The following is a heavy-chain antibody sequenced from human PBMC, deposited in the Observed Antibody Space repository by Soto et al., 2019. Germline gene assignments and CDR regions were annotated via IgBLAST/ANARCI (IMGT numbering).Heavy chain of an antibody. V-gene: IGHV3-21*01. D-gene: IGHD1-26*01. CDR2: ISYSTTYI. CDR3: ARAVLPSVVGAVDY. J-gene: IGHJ4*02. CDR1: GFTFSSYN. Sequence: GGSLRLSCAASGFTFSSYNMNWVRQAPGKGLEWVSSISYSTTYIYYADSVQGRFTISRDNAKNSLYLQMNSLRADDTAVYYCARAVLPSVVGAVDYWGQGTLVTVSS.